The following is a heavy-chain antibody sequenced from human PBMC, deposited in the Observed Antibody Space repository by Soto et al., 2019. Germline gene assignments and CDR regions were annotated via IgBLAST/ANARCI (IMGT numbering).Heavy chain of an antibody. CDR1: GGYVSSDNW. V-gene: IGHV4-4*02. J-gene: IGHJ4*02. Sequence: QVQLQESGPGLVKPSGTLSLTCGVSGGYVSSDNWCSWVRQPPGKGLEWIGEIYHSGSTNYYSSLKSRVSLSVDKSKNQFSLRLSSVTAADTAVYYCARKNCGSGYFDYWGQGILVTVSS. CDR3: ARKNCGSGYFDY. D-gene: IGHD7-27*01. CDR2: IYHSGST.